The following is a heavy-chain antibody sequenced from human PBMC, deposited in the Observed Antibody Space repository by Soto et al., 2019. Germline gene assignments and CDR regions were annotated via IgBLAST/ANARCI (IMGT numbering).Heavy chain of an antibody. J-gene: IGHJ6*03. D-gene: IGHD6-13*01. CDR3: ARESGSAAGTFYYYYNMDV. CDR2: IIPILGIA. CDR1: GGTFSSYT. V-gene: IGHV1-69*08. Sequence: QVQLVQSGAEVKKPGSSVKVSCKASGGTFSSYTISWVRQAPGQGLEWMGRIIPILGIANYAQKFQGRVTITADKSTSTAYMELSSLRSEDTAVYYCARESGSAAGTFYYYYNMDVWGKGTTVTVSS.